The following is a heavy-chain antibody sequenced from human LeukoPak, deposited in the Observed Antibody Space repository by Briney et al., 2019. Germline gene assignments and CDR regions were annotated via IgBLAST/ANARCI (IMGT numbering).Heavy chain of an antibody. CDR3: ARSLGSDFDY. CDR2: IYHSGST. J-gene: IGHJ4*02. CDR1: GGSISSGGYS. V-gene: IGHV4-30-2*01. Sequence: PSEPLSLTCAVSGGSISSGGYSWSWIRQPPGKGLEWIGYIYHSGSTYYNPSLKSRVTISVDRSKNQFSLKLSSVTAADTAVYYCARSLGSDFDYWGQGTLVTGSS. D-gene: IGHD6-6*01.